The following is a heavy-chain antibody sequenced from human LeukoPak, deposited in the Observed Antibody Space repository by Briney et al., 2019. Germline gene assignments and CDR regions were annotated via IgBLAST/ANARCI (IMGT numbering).Heavy chain of an antibody. CDR1: GYTFTSYD. J-gene: IGHJ6*02. D-gene: IGHD4-17*01. Sequence: ASVKVSCKASGYTFTSYDINWVRQAPGQGLEWMGWMNPNSGNTGYALKFQGRVTMTRNTSISTAYMELSSLRSEDTAVYYCARVNTEDYYYGMDVWGQGTTVTVSS. CDR2: MNPNSGNT. V-gene: IGHV1-8*01. CDR3: ARVNTEDYYYGMDV.